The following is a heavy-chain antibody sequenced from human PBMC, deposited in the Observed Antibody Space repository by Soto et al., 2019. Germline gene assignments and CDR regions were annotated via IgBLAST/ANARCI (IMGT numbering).Heavy chain of an antibody. D-gene: IGHD3-3*01. V-gene: IGHV4-34*01. CDR1: GGSFSGYY. CDR2: INHSGST. J-gene: IGHJ6*03. Sequence: TLSLTCAVYGGSFSGYYWSWIRQPPGKGLEWIGEINHSGSTNYNPSLKSRVTISVDTSKNQFSLKLSSVTAADTAVYYCARVPWDYDFWSGYFRNDYYYYMDVWGKGTTVTVSS. CDR3: ARVPWDYDFWSGYFRNDYYYYMDV.